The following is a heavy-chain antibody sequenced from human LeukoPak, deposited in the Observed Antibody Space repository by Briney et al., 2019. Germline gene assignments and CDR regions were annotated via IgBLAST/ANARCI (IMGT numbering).Heavy chain of an antibody. CDR1: GFTFSIYA. V-gene: IGHV3-30-3*01. CDR3: ARAVYCSSTSCYEGYSLESPYFDY. Sequence: GALRLSCAASGFTFSIYAMHWVRQAPGKGLEWVAVISYDGSNKYYADSVKGRFTISRDNSKNTLYLQMNSLRAEDTAVYYCARAVYCSSTSCYEGYSLESPYFDYWGQGTLVTVSS. CDR2: ISYDGSNK. D-gene: IGHD2-2*01. J-gene: IGHJ4*02.